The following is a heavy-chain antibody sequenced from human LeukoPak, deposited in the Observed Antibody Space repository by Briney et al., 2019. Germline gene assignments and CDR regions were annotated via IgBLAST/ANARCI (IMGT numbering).Heavy chain of an antibody. J-gene: IGHJ6*03. D-gene: IGHD3-22*01. V-gene: IGHV1-18*01. CDR2: IGPYNCNT. Sequence: HGASVKVSCKASGYTFTSYGISRVRQAPGHGLEWMGWIGPYNCNTNYTQKFQGRVTMTTDTSTSTAYMELRSLRSDDTALYYCARPRPSYYSDSSGHAPHPYYYYYLDVWGKGTTVTVSS. CDR3: ARPRPSYYSDSSGHAPHPYYYYYLDV. CDR1: GYTFTSYG.